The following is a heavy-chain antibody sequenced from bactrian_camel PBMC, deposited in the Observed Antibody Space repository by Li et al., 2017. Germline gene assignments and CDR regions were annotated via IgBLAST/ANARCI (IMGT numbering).Heavy chain of an antibody. CDR1: GLAFATCD. V-gene: IGHV3S53*01. CDR3: AADEESRGWVPLLEHEYPY. D-gene: IGHD5*01. J-gene: IGHJ4*01. Sequence: HVQLVESGGGSAQPGESLKLSCTGPGLAFATCDSDWYRQAAGKTREWLARLVVGGRTTYSDSVKGRFAVSKDSAKDTVYLQMNSLKPEDTAMYYCAADEESRGWVPLLEHEYPYWGQGTQVTVS. CDR2: LVVGGRT.